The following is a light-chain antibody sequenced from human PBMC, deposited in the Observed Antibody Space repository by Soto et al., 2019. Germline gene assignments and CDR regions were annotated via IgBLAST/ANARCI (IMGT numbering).Light chain of an antibody. CDR3: SSSADSNTRDV. V-gene: IGLV2-8*01. J-gene: IGLJ7*01. CDR1: SSDVGGYNY. CDR2: EVS. Sequence: QSALTQPPSASGSPGQSVTISCTGTSSDVGGYNYVSWYQQHPGKAPKLMIYEVSKRPSGVPDRFSGSKSGNTASLTVSGLQDADEAAYYCSSSADSNTRDVFGTGTQLTVL.